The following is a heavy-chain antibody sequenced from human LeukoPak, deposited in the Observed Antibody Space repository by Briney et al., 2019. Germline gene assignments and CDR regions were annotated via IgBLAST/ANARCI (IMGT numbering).Heavy chain of an antibody. V-gene: IGHV3-64*01. D-gene: IGHD2-2*03. CDR1: GFTISRSS. J-gene: IGHJ4*02. CDR3: ARVGDRSGNGYSH. Sequence: GGSLRLSCAASGFTISRSSMHWVRQAPGEGLEFVSAISRSGGNTYYANSVKGRFTISRDTSKNTLYLQVGSLRVEDMAVYYCARVGDRSGNGYSHWGQGTLVTVSS. CDR2: ISRSGGNT.